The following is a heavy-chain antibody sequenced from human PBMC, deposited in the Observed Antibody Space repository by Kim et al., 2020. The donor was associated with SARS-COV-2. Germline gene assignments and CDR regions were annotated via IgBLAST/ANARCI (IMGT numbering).Heavy chain of an antibody. D-gene: IGHD6-6*01. Sequence: DYNPSLGSRVRMSVDKSKNQVSLMLTSVTAADTAVYYCARGSSSYSAFDVWGHGTLVTVS. J-gene: IGHJ5*01. V-gene: IGHV4-59*09. CDR3: ARGSSSYSAFDV.